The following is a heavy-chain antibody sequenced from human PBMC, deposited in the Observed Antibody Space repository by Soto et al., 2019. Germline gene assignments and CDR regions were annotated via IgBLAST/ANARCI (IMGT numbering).Heavy chain of an antibody. D-gene: IGHD3-22*01. Sequence: ASVKVSCKASGYTFTSYAMHRVRQAPGQRLEWMGWVNAGNGNTKYSQKFQGRVTITRDTSASTAYMELSSLRSEDTAVYYCARDLSDPYDSSGYYPYYYYGMDVWGQGTTVTVS. CDR1: GYTFTSYA. CDR3: ARDLSDPYDSSGYYPYYYYGMDV. V-gene: IGHV1-3*01. CDR2: VNAGNGNT. J-gene: IGHJ6*02.